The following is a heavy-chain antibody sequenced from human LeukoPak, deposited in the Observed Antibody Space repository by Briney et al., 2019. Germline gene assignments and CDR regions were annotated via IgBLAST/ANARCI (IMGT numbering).Heavy chain of an antibody. CDR1: GYTFTSYD. Sequence: VASVKVSCTASGYTFTSYDINWVRQATGQGLEWMGWMSPNSDNTGYAQKFQGRVTFTRDTSISTAYMELRSLTSEDTAVYYCARDHGGSSGWFDPWGQGTLVTVSS. CDR3: ARDHGGSSGWFDP. J-gene: IGHJ5*02. CDR2: MSPNSDNT. V-gene: IGHV1-8*01. D-gene: IGHD4-23*01.